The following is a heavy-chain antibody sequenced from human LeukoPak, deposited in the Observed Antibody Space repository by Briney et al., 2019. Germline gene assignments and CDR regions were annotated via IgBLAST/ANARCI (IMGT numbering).Heavy chain of an antibody. CDR1: GFTFSSYE. Sequence: GGSLRLSCAASGFTFSSYEMSWVRQAPGKGLEWVSYISSSGSTIYYAGSVKGRFTISRDNAKNSLYLQMNSLRAEDTAVYYCASLVQDYFDYWGQGTLVTVSS. D-gene: IGHD2-2*01. CDR2: ISSSGSTI. CDR3: ASLVQDYFDY. J-gene: IGHJ4*02. V-gene: IGHV3-48*03.